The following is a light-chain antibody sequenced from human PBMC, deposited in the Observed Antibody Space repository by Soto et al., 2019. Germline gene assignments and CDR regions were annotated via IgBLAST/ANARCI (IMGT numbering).Light chain of an antibody. V-gene: IGLV1-47*01. Sequence: QPVLTQPPSASGTPGQRVTISCSGSSSNIGSNYVYWYQQLPGTAPKLLIYRNNQRPSGVPDRFSGSRSGTSASLAISGLRSEDEADYYCAAWDDSLSGLVFGGGTKLT. CDR3: AAWDDSLSGLV. J-gene: IGLJ2*01. CDR2: RNN. CDR1: SSNIGSNY.